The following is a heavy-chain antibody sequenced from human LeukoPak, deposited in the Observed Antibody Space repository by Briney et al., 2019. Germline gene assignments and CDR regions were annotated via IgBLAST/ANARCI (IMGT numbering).Heavy chain of an antibody. J-gene: IGHJ3*02. D-gene: IGHD2/OR15-2a*01. CDR2: IYSGGTT. V-gene: IGHV3-66*01. Sequence: PGGSLRLSCAASGFTVSSNYMSWVRQAPGKWLEWVSIIYSGGTTYYADSVKGRFTISRDNAKNTLYLQMNSLRAEDTAVYYCARGGIEDAFDIWGQGTMVTVSS. CDR3: ARGGIEDAFDI. CDR1: GFTVSSNY.